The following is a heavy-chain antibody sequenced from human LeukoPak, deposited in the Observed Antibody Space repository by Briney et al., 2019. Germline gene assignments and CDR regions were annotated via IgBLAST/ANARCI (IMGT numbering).Heavy chain of an antibody. CDR2: ISVSGGST. Sequence: GSLRLSCAASGFTFSSYAMTWVRQAPGKGLEWVSVISVSGGSTYYADSVKGRFTISRDNSKNTLYLQMNSLRAEDTAVYYCAKAYWRGWFDPWGQGTLVTVSS. V-gene: IGHV3-23*01. D-gene: IGHD2-15*01. CDR1: GFTFSSYA. CDR3: AKAYWRGWFDP. J-gene: IGHJ5*02.